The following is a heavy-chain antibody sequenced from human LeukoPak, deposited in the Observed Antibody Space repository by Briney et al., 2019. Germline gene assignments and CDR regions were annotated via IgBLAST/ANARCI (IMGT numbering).Heavy chain of an antibody. CDR3: AQTIAAAGIFDY. D-gene: IGHD6-13*01. Sequence: PSETLSLTCTVSGYSISSGYYWGWIRQPPGKGLEWIGSIYHSGSTYYNPSLKSRVTISVDTSKNQFSLKLSSVTAADTAVYYCAQTIAAAGIFDYWGQGTLVSVSS. V-gene: IGHV4-38-2*02. CDR1: GYSISSGYY. CDR2: IYHSGST. J-gene: IGHJ4*02.